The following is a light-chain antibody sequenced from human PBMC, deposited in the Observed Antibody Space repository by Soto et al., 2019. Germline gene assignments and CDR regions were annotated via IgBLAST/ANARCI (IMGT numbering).Light chain of an antibody. CDR3: QQSYSPPWT. CDR1: QTISSW. Sequence: DIQMNQSPSTLSGSVGDSVTITCRASQTISSWLAWYQQKPGKAPKLLIYKASTLKSGVPSRFSGSGSGTEFTLTISSLQPDDFATYYCQQSYSPPWTFGQGTKVDIK. CDR2: KAS. V-gene: IGKV1-5*03. J-gene: IGKJ1*01.